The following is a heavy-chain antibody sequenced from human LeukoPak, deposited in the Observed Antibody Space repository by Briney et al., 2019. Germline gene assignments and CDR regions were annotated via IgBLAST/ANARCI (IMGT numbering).Heavy chain of an antibody. V-gene: IGHV4-59*01. D-gene: IGHD2-21*02. CDR1: GGSISSYY. CDR2: IYYSGGT. CDR3: ARAYCGGDCYPETIDAFDI. J-gene: IGHJ3*02. Sequence: SETLSLTCTVSGGSISSYYWSWIRQPPGKGLEWIGYIYYSGGTNYNPSLKSRVTISVDTSKNQFSLKLSSVTAADTAVYYCARAYCGGDCYPETIDAFDIWGQGTMVTVSS.